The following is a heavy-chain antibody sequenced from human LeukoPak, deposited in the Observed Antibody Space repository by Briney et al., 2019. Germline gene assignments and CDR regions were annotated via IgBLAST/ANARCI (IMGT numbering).Heavy chain of an antibody. CDR1: GFTFSSYA. D-gene: IGHD6-13*01. V-gene: IGHV3-73*01. CDR2: IRSKANSYAT. Sequence: GGSLRLSCAASGFTFSSYAMSWVRQAPGKGLEWVGRIRSKANSYATAYAASVKGRFTISRDDSKNTAYLQMNSLKTEDTAVYYCTRHADHIYSSSWYNYWGQGTLVTVSS. CDR3: TRHADHIYSSSWYNY. J-gene: IGHJ4*02.